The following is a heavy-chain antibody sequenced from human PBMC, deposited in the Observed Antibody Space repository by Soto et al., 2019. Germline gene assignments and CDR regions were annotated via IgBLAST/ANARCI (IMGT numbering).Heavy chain of an antibody. V-gene: IGHV5-51*01. Sequence: GESLKISCKGSGYSFTSYWIGWVRQMPGKGLEWMGIIYPADSDTRYSPSFQGQVTISADKSISTAYLQWSSLKASDTAMYYCASQEMATIPALDIWGQGTLVTVSS. CDR1: GYSFTSYW. D-gene: IGHD5-12*01. CDR3: ASQEMATIPALDI. CDR2: IYPADSDT. J-gene: IGHJ3*02.